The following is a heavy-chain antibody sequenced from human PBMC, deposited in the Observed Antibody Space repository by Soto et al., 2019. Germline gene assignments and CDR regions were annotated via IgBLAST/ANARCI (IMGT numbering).Heavy chain of an antibody. CDR3: ARDGGTESNAFDI. J-gene: IGHJ3*02. D-gene: IGHD3-16*01. V-gene: IGHV4-39*07. Sequence: SETLSLTCTVSGGSISSSSYYWGWIRQPPGKGLEWIGSIYYSGSTYYNPSLKSRVTISVDTSKNQFSLKLSSVTAADTAVYYCARDGGTESNAFDIWGQGTMVTVSS. CDR2: IYYSGST. CDR1: GGSISSSSYY.